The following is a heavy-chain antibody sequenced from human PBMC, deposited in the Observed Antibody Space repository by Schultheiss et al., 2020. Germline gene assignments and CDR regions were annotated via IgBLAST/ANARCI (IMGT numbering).Heavy chain of an antibody. V-gene: IGHV1-8*02. Sequence: ASVKVSCKASGGTFSSYAISWVRQAPGQGLEWMGWINPNSGGTNYAQKFQGRVTMTRDTSTSTVYMELSSLRSEDTAVYYCARAPKYYYDSSGYGHFDYWGEVTLVNVSS. CDR2: INPNSGGT. CDR3: ARAPKYYYDSSGYGHFDY. J-gene: IGHJ4*02. D-gene: IGHD3-22*01. CDR1: GGTFSSYA.